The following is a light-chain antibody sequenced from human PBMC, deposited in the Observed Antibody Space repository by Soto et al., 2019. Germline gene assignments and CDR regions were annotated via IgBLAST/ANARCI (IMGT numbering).Light chain of an antibody. Sequence: EMVLTQSPTTLSVSPGERVTLSCWASQSVGSDLAWYQQHPGQAPRLLIYCASNRATGIPTTFSGSGSGTEFTLTISSLQSEDFAVYYCLHYSNWPRWTFGQGTKVELK. J-gene: IGKJ1*01. CDR1: QSVGSD. CDR2: CAS. V-gene: IGKV3-15*01. CDR3: LHYSNWPRWT.